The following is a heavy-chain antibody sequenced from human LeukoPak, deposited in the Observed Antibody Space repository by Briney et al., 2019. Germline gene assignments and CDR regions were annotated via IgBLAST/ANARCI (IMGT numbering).Heavy chain of an antibody. CDR3: AKHTDRWFGETYYYYMDV. D-gene: IGHD3-10*01. J-gene: IGHJ6*03. V-gene: IGHV4-34*01. CDR1: GGSLSGYY. Sequence: SETLSLTCGVYGGSLSGYYWSWIRQPPGKGLEWIGEITHSGRANYNPSLKSRVSISVDTSKNQFSLKLTSMTAADTALYYCAKHTDRWFGETYYYYMDVWGKGTTVTISS. CDR2: ITHSGRA.